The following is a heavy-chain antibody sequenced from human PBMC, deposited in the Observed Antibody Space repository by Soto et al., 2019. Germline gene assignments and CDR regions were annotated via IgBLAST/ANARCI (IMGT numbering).Heavy chain of an antibody. V-gene: IGHV1-24*01. CDR3: ATLLPKEIYYVPFSFAP. Sequence: ASVKVSCKVSGYTLTELSMHWVRQAPGKGLEWMGGFDPEDGETIYAQKFQGRVTMTEDTSTDTAYMELSSLRSEDTAVYYCATLLPKEIYYVPFSFAPWGQETLFTVPS. D-gene: IGHD3-10*02. CDR2: FDPEDGET. J-gene: IGHJ5*02. CDR1: GYTLTELS.